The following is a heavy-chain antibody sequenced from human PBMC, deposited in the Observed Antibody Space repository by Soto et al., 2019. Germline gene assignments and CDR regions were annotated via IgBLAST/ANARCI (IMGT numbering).Heavy chain of an antibody. V-gene: IGHV4-39*01. Sequence: QLQLQESGPGLVKPSETLSLTCTVSGGSISSSSYYWGWIRQPPGKGLEWIGSIYYSGSTYYNPSLKSRVTISVDTSKNQFSLKLSSVTAADTAVYYCARHDYGDYVADYWGQGTLVTVSS. CDR2: IYYSGST. CDR1: GGSISSSSYY. D-gene: IGHD4-17*01. CDR3: ARHDYGDYVADY. J-gene: IGHJ4*02.